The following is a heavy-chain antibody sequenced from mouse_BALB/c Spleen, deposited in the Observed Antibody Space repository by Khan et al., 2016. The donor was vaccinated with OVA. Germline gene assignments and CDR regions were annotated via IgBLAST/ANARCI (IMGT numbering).Heavy chain of an antibody. CDR2: ISPNSDGS. J-gene: IGHJ3*01. CDR1: GYTFTSYV. D-gene: IGHD1-1*01. V-gene: IGHV1S136*01. CDR3: LRSLFYYGSAFEGFAY. Sequence: VQLKQSGPELVKPGASVKMSCKASGYTFTSYVMHWVKQKPRQGLEWIGYISPNSDGSKYNEKFRGKATLTSDKSSSTAYMELSSLTSEDFAVYDCLRSLFYYGSAFEGFAYWGQGTLVTDSA.